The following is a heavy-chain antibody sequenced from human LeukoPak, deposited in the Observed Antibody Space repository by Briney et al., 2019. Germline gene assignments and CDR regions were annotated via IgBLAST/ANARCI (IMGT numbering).Heavy chain of an antibody. V-gene: IGHV3-23*01. D-gene: IGHD6-19*01. CDR3: AKDLYSSGWFPFDY. Sequence: GGSLRLSCTASGFPFSNYAMSWVRQAPGKGLEWVSASDGRGGSTYYADSVKGRFTISRDNSKNMVYLQMNSLRAEDTAVYYCAKDLYSSGWFPFDYWGQGTLVTVSS. CDR2: SDGRGGST. J-gene: IGHJ4*02. CDR1: GFPFSNYA.